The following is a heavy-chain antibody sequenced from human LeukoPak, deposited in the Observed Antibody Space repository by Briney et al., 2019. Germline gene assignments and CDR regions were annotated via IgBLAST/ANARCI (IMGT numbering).Heavy chain of an antibody. V-gene: IGHV3-23*01. J-gene: IGHJ6*02. D-gene: IGHD6-13*01. CDR1: GFTFSSYA. CDR3: AKVAGIAAAGINRYGMDV. Sequence: GGSLRLSCAASGFTFSSYAMSWVRQAPGKGLEWVSAISGSGGSTYYADSVKGRFTISRDNSKNTLYLQMNSLRAEDTAVYYCAKVAGIAAAGINRYGMDVWGQGTTVTVSS. CDR2: ISGSGGST.